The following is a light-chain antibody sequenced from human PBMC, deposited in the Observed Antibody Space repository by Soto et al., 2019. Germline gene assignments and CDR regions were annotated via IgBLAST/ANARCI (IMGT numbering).Light chain of an antibody. V-gene: IGLV2-18*02. J-gene: IGLJ2*01. CDR1: NSDVGSYNR. Sequence: QSALTQPPSVSGSPGQSVTISCTGTNSDVGSYNRVSWYQQPPGTAPKLMIYEVSYRPSGVPDRFSGSKSGNTASLTISGLQAGDEADYYCSSFTSSSTLVFGGGTKLTVL. CDR2: EVS. CDR3: SSFTSSSTLV.